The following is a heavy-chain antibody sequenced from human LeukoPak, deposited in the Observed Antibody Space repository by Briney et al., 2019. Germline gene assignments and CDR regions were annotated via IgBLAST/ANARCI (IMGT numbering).Heavy chain of an antibody. CDR1: GSTFTGYY. CDR2: INPNSGGT. D-gene: IGHD5-24*01. CDR3: ARYPSSRDGYAYYFDY. Sequence: GASVKVSCKASGSTFTGYYMHWVRQAPGQGLEWMGRINPNSGGTNYAQKFQGRVTMTRDTSISTAYMELSRLRSDDTAVYYCARYPSSRDGYAYYFDYWGQGTLVTVSS. J-gene: IGHJ4*02. V-gene: IGHV1-2*06.